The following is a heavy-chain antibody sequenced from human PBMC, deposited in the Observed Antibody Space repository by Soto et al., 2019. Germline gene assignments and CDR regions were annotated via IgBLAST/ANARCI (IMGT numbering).Heavy chain of an antibody. CDR1: GFTFSSYW. CDR3: AKIDYSGYFDY. Sequence: PGGSLRLSCAASGFTFSSYWMSRVRQAPGKGLEWVANIKQDGSEKYYVDSVKGRFTISRDNAKNSLYLQMNSLRAEDTAVYYCAKIDYSGYFDYWGQGTLVTVSS. CDR2: IKQDGSEK. J-gene: IGHJ4*02. D-gene: IGHD4-4*01. V-gene: IGHV3-7*01.